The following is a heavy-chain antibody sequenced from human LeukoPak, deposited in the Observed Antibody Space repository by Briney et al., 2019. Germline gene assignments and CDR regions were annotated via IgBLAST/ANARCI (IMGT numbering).Heavy chain of an antibody. D-gene: IGHD3-16*01. Sequence: SETLSLTCTVSGGSISSYYWSWIRQPAGKGLEGIGRIYTSGSTNYNPSLKSRVTISVDTSKNQFSLKLSSVTAADTAVYYCASGGGGVLGSAFDIWGQGTMVTVSS. J-gene: IGHJ3*02. CDR3: ASGGGGVLGSAFDI. CDR1: GGSISSYY. V-gene: IGHV4-4*07. CDR2: IYTSGST.